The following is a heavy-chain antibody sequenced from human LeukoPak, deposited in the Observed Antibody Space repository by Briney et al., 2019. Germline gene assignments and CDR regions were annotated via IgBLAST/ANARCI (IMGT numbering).Heavy chain of an antibody. CDR1: GGTFSSYA. Sequence: SVKVSCKASGGTFSSYAISWVRQAPGQGLEWMGRIIPILGIANYAQKFQGRVTITADKSTSTAYMELCSLRSEDTAVYDCAGELRVGPSEVTTGYYYGMDVWGQGTTVTVSS. D-gene: IGHD4-11*01. CDR2: IIPILGIA. V-gene: IGHV1-69*04. CDR3: AGELRVGPSEVTTGYYYGMDV. J-gene: IGHJ6*02.